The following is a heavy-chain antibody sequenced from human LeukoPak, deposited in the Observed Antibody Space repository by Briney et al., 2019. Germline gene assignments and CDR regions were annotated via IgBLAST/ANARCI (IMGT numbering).Heavy chain of an antibody. D-gene: IGHD3-22*01. Sequence: ASLKVSCKPSVYTFNAYYMHWVRQAPGQGLEWVGWIDPKTGNTRYAQKFQGRVTITRDTPIGTVYMELSSLKSDDTAVYYCASEAFCASGNCYLQRVASWGPGTLVTVSS. CDR3: ASEAFCASGNCYLQRVAS. J-gene: IGHJ4*02. V-gene: IGHV1-2*02. CDR1: VYTFNAYY. CDR2: IDPKTGNT.